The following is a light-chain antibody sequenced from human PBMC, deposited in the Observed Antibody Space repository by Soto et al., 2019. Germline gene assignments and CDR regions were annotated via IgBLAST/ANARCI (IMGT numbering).Light chain of an antibody. V-gene: IGKV3-11*01. CDR1: QSVSSY. CDR2: DAS. CDR3: QQRSNWPRT. Sequence: EIVLTQSPATLSLSPGERATLSCRASQSVSSYLAWYQQKPGQAPRLLIYDASNRATGIPARFSGSGSGTDFILTISSLEPEDFAAYYCQQRSNWPRTFGQGTKLEIK. J-gene: IGKJ2*01.